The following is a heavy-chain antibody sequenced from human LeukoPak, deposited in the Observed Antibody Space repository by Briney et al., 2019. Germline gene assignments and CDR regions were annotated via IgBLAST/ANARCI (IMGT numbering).Heavy chain of an antibody. CDR1: GFTFSSYW. J-gene: IGHJ4*02. D-gene: IGHD3-3*01. CDR2: IKQDGSEK. V-gene: IGHV3-7*01. CDR3: AAQYYDFWSGYYGAFDY. Sequence: GGSLRLSCAASGFTFSSYWMSWVRQAPGKGLEWVANIKQDGSEKYYVDSVKGRFTISRDNAKNSLYLQMNSLRAKDTAVYYCAAQYYDFWSGYYGAFDYRGQGTLVTVSS.